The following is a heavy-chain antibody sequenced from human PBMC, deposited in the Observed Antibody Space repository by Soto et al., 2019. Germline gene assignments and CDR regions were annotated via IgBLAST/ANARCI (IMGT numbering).Heavy chain of an antibody. V-gene: IGHV3-15*01. J-gene: IGHJ6*03. CDR1: GFTFSNAW. CDR2: IKSKTDGGTT. D-gene: IGHD5-12*01. Sequence: EVQLVESGGGLVKPGGSLRLSCAASGFTFSNAWMSWVRQAPGKGQEWVGCIKSKTDGGTTDYSAPVKVRFTNSRDDLNNKLYLQTNSLKTDDTAVYYCTTLFSGYDLVCYYHMDVWGKGTTVTVSS. CDR3: TTLFSGYDLVCYYHMDV.